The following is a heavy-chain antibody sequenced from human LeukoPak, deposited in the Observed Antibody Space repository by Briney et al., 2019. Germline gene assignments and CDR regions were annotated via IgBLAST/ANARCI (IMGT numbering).Heavy chain of an antibody. V-gene: IGHV4-61*02. J-gene: IGHJ4*02. CDR3: ARGEDFERYYLAY. CDR1: GGSISSGSYY. CDR2: IYTSGST. D-gene: IGHD3-9*01. Sequence: SQTLSLTCTVSGGSISSGSYYWSWIRQPAGKGLEWIGRIYTSGSTNYNPSLKSRVTISVDTSKNQFSLKLTSVTAADTAVYFCARGEDFERYYLAYWGQGTLVTVSS.